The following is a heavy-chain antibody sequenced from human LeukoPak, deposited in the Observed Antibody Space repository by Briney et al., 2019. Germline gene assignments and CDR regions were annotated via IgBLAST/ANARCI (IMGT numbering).Heavy chain of an antibody. CDR3: AVCPLLKYDSSGYYYY. CDR1: GGTFSSYA. J-gene: IGHJ4*02. CDR2: IIPIFGTA. Sequence: SVKVSCKASGGTFSSYAISWVRQAPGQGLEWMGGIIPIFGTANYAQKFQGRVTITTDESTSTAYMELSSLRSEDTAAYYCAVCPLLKYDSSGYYYYWGQGTLVTVSS. V-gene: IGHV1-69*05. D-gene: IGHD3-22*01.